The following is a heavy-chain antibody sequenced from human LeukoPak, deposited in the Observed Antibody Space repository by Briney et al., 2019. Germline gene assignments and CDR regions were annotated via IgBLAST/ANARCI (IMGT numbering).Heavy chain of an antibody. V-gene: IGHV3-30*18. J-gene: IGHJ4*02. D-gene: IGHD3-10*01. Sequence: GGSLRLSCAAAGFTFSSYGMHWVRQAPGKGLGWEAVIASDGSNKYYADSVKGRFTISRDNSKNTLYLQMNSRRAEDTAVYYCAKAGGLRFGELSGGVYFDYWGQGTLVTVSS. CDR2: IASDGSNK. CDR1: GFTFSSYG. CDR3: AKAGGLRFGELSGGVYFDY.